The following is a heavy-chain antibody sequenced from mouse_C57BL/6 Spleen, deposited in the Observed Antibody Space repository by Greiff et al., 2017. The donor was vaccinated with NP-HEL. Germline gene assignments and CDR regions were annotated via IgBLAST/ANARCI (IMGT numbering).Heavy chain of an antibody. V-gene: IGHV1-42*01. Sequence: VQLQQSGPELVKPGASVKISCKASGYSFTGYYMNWVKQSPEKSLEWIGEINPSTGGTTYNQKFKAKATLTVDKSSSTAYMQLKSLTSEDSAVYYCARSGGYDYVYAMDYWGQGTSVTVSS. D-gene: IGHD2-4*01. J-gene: IGHJ4*01. CDR3: ARSGGYDYVYAMDY. CDR1: GYSFTGYY. CDR2: INPSTGGT.